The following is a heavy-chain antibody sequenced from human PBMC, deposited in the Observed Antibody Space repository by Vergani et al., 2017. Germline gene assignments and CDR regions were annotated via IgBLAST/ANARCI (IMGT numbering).Heavy chain of an antibody. J-gene: IGHJ4*02. CDR2: IYPDDSDT. Sequence: EVQLVQSGAEVKKPGESLKISCKGSGYSFTIYWIGWVRQMPGKGLGWMGIIYPDDSDTRYSPSFQGQVTISADKSISTAYLQGSSLKASDTAMYYCARIPVGYYDSSGYYAFDYWGQGTLVTVSS. CDR3: ARIPVGYYDSSGYYAFDY. V-gene: IGHV5-51*01. D-gene: IGHD3-22*01. CDR1: GYSFTIYW.